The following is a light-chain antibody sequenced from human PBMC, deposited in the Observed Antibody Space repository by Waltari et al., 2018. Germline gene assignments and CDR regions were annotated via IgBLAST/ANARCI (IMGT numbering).Light chain of an antibody. V-gene: IGKV3-20*01. Sequence: VLTRPPGTLSLSLAERATLSCGTSQSVGTTYVAWYQQKPGPAPRLLISGGSNRASGIPERFSASASGAESTLTISRLEPEDLAMYYCQQYGSSPTFGPGTKVEI. CDR3: QQYGSSPT. CDR1: QSVGTTY. CDR2: GGS. J-gene: IGKJ3*01.